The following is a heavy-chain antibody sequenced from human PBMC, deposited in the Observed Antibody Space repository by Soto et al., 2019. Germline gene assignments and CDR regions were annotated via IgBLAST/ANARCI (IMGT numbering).Heavy chain of an antibody. D-gene: IGHD6-19*01. CDR3: ARAGAVAGRGYFDY. Sequence: SETLSLTCTVSGGSISSGGYYWSWIRQHPGKGLEWIGYIYYSGSTYYNPSLKSRVTISVDTSKNQFSLKLSSVTAADTAVYYCARAGAVAGRGYFDYWGQGTLVTVSS. CDR1: GGSISSGGYY. V-gene: IGHV4-31*03. CDR2: IYYSGST. J-gene: IGHJ4*02.